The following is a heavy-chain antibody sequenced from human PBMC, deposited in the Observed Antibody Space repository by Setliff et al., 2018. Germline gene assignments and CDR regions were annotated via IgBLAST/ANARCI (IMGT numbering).Heavy chain of an antibody. D-gene: IGHD6-13*01. Sequence: GESLKISCRDSFTNYWIIWVRQVPGKGLEWMGMIFPADADTRYSPSFQGQVTISADKSISTAYMQWSSLKASDTAMYYCAIRSYSSNWYFDYWGQGTLVTVSS. J-gene: IGHJ4*02. V-gene: IGHV5-51*01. CDR1: SFTNYW. CDR2: IFPADADT. CDR3: AIRSYSSNWYFDY.